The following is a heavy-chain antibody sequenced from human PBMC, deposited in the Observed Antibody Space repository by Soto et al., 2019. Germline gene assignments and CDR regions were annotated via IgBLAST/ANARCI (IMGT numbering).Heavy chain of an antibody. V-gene: IGHV3-30-3*01. J-gene: IGHJ6*02. Sequence: GGSLRLSCAASGFTFSSYAMHWVRQAPGEGLEWVAVISYDGSNKYYADSVKGRFTISRDNSKNTLYLQMNSLRAEDTAVYYCARDYSSGLYYYYGMDVWGQGTTVTVSS. CDR1: GFTFSSYA. CDR3: ARDYSSGLYYYYGMDV. CDR2: ISYDGSNK. D-gene: IGHD6-19*01.